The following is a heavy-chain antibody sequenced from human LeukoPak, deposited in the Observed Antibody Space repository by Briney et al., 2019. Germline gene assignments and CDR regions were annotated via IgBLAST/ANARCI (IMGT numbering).Heavy chain of an antibody. CDR1: GYIFPNYW. Sequence: GESLKISCKGSGYIFPNYWLGWVRQMPGKGLEWMGFIYAGDSDTRYSPSFQGQVTISADKSISTAYLQWSSLKASDTAMYYCASSSVEQWLVSGFDYWGQGTLVTVSS. CDR3: ASSSVEQWLVSGFDY. J-gene: IGHJ4*02. V-gene: IGHV5-51*01. CDR2: IYAGDSDT. D-gene: IGHD6-19*01.